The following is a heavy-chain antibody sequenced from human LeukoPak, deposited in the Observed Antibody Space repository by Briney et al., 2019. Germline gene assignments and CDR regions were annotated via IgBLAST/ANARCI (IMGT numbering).Heavy chain of an antibody. CDR3: ARHLRAVAGGRYFDY. CDR1: GGSISGYN. D-gene: IGHD6-19*01. Sequence: SETLSLTCTVSGGSISGYNWSWIRKPPGKGLEWIGYIFYSGSTNYNPSLESRVTMSVDTSKNQFSLKLSSVTAADTAVYYCARHLRAVAGGRYFDYWGQGTQVTVSS. V-gene: IGHV4-59*08. J-gene: IGHJ4*02. CDR2: IFYSGST.